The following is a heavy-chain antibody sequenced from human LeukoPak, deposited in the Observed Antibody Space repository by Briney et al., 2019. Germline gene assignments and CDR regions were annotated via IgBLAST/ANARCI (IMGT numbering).Heavy chain of an antibody. Sequence: PSETLSLTCAVYGGSFSGYYWSWLRQPPGKGLEWIGEINHSGSTNYNPSLKSRVTISVDTSKNQFSLKLSSVTAADTAVYYCARVKGVPAYYYYYGMDVWGQGTTVTVSS. CDR3: ARVKGVPAYYYYYGMDV. CDR1: GGSFSGYY. J-gene: IGHJ6*02. D-gene: IGHD3-10*01. CDR2: INHSGST. V-gene: IGHV4-34*01.